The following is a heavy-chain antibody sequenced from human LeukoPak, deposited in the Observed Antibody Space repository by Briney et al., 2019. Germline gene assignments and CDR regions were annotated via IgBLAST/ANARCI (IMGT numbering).Heavy chain of an antibody. CDR2: ISGNGGGT. J-gene: IGHJ4*02. D-gene: IGHD3-22*01. CDR3: AKATKVIVVDNYFDY. V-gene: IGHV3-23*01. CDR1: GFIFNNYA. Sequence: PGGSLRLSCAASGFIFNNYAMTWGRQAPGKGLEWVSAISGNGGGTYYADSVKGRFTISRDNSKNTVYLQMNSLGVEDTAVYYCAKATKVIVVDNYFDYWGQGTLVTVSS.